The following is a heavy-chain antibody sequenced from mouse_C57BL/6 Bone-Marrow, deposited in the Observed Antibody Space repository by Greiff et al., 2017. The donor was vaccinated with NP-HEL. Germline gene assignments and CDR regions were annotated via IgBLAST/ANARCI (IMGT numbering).Heavy chain of an antibody. J-gene: IGHJ1*03. V-gene: IGHV1-72*01. CDR2: IDPNSGGT. Sequence: VQLQQPGADLVKPGASVKLSCKASGYTFTSYWMHWVKQRPGRGLEWIGRIDPNSGGTKFNEKFKTKATLTVDKPSSTAYMQLSSLTSEDSAVYYCAEYYNGSRGWCFDVWGTGTTVTVSS. D-gene: IGHD1-1*01. CDR3: AEYYNGSRGWCFDV. CDR1: GYTFTSYW.